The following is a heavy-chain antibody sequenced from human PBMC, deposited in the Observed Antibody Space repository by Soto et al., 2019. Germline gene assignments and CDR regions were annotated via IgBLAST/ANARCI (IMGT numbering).Heavy chain of an antibody. J-gene: IGHJ4*02. Sequence: GESLKISCQGSGYTFTNHWITWVRQMPGKGLEWMGRINPSDSHTDYSPSFQGHVTMSVDKSISTAYLQWSSLKASDSAMYYCARHASYYVSSGYFGTYWGQGTLVTVSS. CDR1: GYTFTNHW. CDR2: INPSDSHT. V-gene: IGHV5-10-1*01. D-gene: IGHD3-22*01. CDR3: ARHASYYVSSGYFGTY.